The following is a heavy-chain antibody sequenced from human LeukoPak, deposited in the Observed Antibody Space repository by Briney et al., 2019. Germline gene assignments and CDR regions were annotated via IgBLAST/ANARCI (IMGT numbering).Heavy chain of an antibody. Sequence: ASVKVSCKVSGYTLTELSMHWVRQAPGKGLEWMEGFDPEDGETIYAQKFQGRVTMTEDTSTDTAYMELSSLRSEDTAVYYCATSMVRGVISALDYWGQGTLVTVSS. V-gene: IGHV1-24*01. D-gene: IGHD3-10*01. CDR3: ATSMVRGVISALDY. CDR1: GYTLTELS. CDR2: FDPEDGET. J-gene: IGHJ4*02.